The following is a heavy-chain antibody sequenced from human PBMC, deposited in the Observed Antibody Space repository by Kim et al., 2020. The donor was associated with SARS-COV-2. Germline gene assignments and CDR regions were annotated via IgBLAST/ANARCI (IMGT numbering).Heavy chain of an antibody. CDR2: IYPGDSDT. V-gene: IGHV5-51*01. J-gene: IGHJ5*02. D-gene: IGHD2-8*01. CDR3: ARHWDEKSPKYCTNGVCSGWFDP. Sequence: GESLKISCKGSGYSFTSYWIGWVRQMPGKGLEWMGIIYPGDSDTRYSPSFQGQVTISADKSISTAYLQWSSLKASDTAMYYCARHWDEKSPKYCTNGVCSGWFDPWGQGTLVTVSS. CDR1: GYSFTSYW.